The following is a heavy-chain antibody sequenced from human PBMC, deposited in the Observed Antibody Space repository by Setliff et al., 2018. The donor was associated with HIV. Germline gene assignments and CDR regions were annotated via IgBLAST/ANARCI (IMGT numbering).Heavy chain of an antibody. V-gene: IGHV4-4*08. J-gene: IGHJ5*02. CDR1: GGSISSYY. CDR2: IYTSGST. CDR3: ARYSSSGGHWFDP. Sequence: PSETLSLTCTVSGGSISSYYWSWIRQPPGKGLEWIGYIYTSGSTNYNPSLKSRVTISVDTSKNQFSLKLSSVTAADTAVYYCARYSSSGGHWFDPWGQGTLVTVSS. D-gene: IGHD6-6*01.